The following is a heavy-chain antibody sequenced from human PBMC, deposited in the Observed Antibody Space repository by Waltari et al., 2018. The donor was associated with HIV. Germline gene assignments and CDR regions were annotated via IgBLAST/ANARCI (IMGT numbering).Heavy chain of an antibody. J-gene: IGHJ4*02. Sequence: QVQLVQSGPEVKKPGTSLTVSCRASGFNLSNTVGQWVRQTRGHRLEWIGWSGGGKVKINYAQKFQKRVTITRDMSTGTAYMVLNSLIIDDTAVYYCAAGTHYYDRWAQGSPVTVSS. CDR3: AAGTHYYDR. CDR2: SGGGKVKI. D-gene: IGHD3-16*01. V-gene: IGHV1-58*01. CDR1: GFNLSNTV.